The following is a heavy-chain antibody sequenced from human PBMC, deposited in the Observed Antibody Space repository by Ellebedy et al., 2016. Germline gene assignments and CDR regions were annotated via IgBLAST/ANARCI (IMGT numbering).Heavy chain of an antibody. Sequence: GESLKISCAASGFTFNSYSMNWVRQAPGKGLEWVSSISSSSSYIYYADSMKGRFTISRDNAKNSLYLQMNSLRAEDTAVYYCARAWGDSSGPFDYWGQGTLVTVSS. V-gene: IGHV3-21*01. D-gene: IGHD6-19*01. CDR3: ARAWGDSSGPFDY. J-gene: IGHJ4*02. CDR2: ISSSSSYI. CDR1: GFTFNSYS.